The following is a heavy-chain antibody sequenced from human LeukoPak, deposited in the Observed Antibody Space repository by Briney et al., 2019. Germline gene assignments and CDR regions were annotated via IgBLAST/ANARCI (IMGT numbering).Heavy chain of an antibody. CDR1: GFTFSSYS. CDR3: ARGRGYSYGDFDY. CDR2: ISSSSSYI. J-gene: IGHJ4*02. Sequence: GGSLRLSCAASGFTFSSYSMNWVRQAPGKGLEWVSSISSSSSYIYYADSVKGRFTISRDNAKNSLYLQMNSLRAEDTAVYCCARGRGYSYGDFDYWGQGTLVTVSS. D-gene: IGHD5-18*01. V-gene: IGHV3-21*01.